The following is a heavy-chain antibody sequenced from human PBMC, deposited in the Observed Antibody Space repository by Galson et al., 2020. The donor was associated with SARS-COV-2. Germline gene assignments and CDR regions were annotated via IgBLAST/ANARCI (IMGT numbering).Heavy chain of an antibody. J-gene: IGHJ6*02. V-gene: IGHV3-74*01. CDR3: ATDPAVAGNYYYYGMDG. CDR2: INSDGSST. CDR1: GFTFSSYW. D-gene: IGHD6-19*01. Sequence: TGGSLRLSCAASGFTFSSYWMHGVRQAPGKGLVWVSRINSDGSSTSYADSVKGRFTISRDNAKNTLYLQMNSLRAEDTAVYYCATDPAVAGNYYYYGMDGWGQGTTVTVSS.